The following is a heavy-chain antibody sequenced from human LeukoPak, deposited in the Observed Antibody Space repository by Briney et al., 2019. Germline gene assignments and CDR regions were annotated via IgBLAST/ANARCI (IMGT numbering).Heavy chain of an antibody. J-gene: IGHJ4*02. CDR2: IKQDGSEK. CDR3: VRDAWFGESRA. V-gene: IGHV3-7*01. D-gene: IGHD3-10*01. Sequence: GGSLRLSCAASGFTFTSFWMSWVRQAPGKGLEWVANIKQDGSEKYYVDPVKGRFTISRDNAKNSVYLQMNSLRAEDTAVYYCVRDAWFGESRAGGQGTLVTVSS. CDR1: GFTFTSFW.